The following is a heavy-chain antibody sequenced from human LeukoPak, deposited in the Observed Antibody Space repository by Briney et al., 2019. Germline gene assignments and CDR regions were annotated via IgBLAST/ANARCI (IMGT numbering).Heavy chain of an antibody. CDR3: ARESRPRVVVAASLYYYYYGMDV. CDR2: ISAYNGNT. Sequence: GASVKVSRKASGYTFTSYGISWVRQAPGQGLEWMGWISAYNGNTNYAQKLQGRVTMTTDTSTSTAYMELRSLRSDDTAVYYCARESRPRVVVAASLYYYYYGMDVWGQGTTVTVSS. V-gene: IGHV1-18*01. J-gene: IGHJ6*02. CDR1: GYTFTSYG. D-gene: IGHD2-15*01.